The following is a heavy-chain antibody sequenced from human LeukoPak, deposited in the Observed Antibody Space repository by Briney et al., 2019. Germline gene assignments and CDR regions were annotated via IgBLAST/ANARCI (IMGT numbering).Heavy chain of an antibody. CDR1: GGSISSSSYY. J-gene: IGHJ5*02. Sequence: SETLSLTCTVSGGSISSSSYYWGWIRQPPGKGLEWIGSIYYSGSTYYNPSLKSRVTISVDTSKNQFSLKLSSVTAADTAVYYCARPYSTGDFWSGYFWFDPWGQGTLVTVSS. D-gene: IGHD3-3*01. CDR2: IYYSGST. CDR3: ARPYSTGDFWSGYFWFDP. V-gene: IGHV4-39*01.